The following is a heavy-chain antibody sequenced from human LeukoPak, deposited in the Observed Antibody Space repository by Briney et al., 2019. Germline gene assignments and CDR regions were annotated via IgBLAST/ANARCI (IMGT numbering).Heavy chain of an antibody. CDR3: VKDHGIVVVIAFFDY. V-gene: IGHV3-30*18. CDR2: ISYDGSNK. D-gene: IGHD3-22*01. Sequence: PGGSLRLSCAASGFTFSSYGMHWVRQAPGKGLEWVAVISYDGSNKYYADSVKGRFTISRDNSKNTLYLQMNSLRAEDTAVYYCVKDHGIVVVIAFFDYWGQGTLVTVSS. CDR1: GFTFSSYG. J-gene: IGHJ4*02.